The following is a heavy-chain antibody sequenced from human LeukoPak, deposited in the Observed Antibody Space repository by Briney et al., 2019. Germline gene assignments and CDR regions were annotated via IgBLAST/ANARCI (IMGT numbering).Heavy chain of an antibody. D-gene: IGHD2-21*01. CDR2: IYWNNDQ. Sequence: SGPTLRNPTEAPTLTSTNTGFTLSTRGVGVGWIRQPPGKALDWLALIYWNNDQRYSPSLKNRVTITKDTSKNQVVLTMNNMDPVDTPTYYSAPNPGCGCRLHFATWAQGTLVTVSS. V-gene: IGHV2-5*01. CDR3: APNPGCGCRLHFAT. J-gene: IGHJ5*02. CDR1: GFTLSTRGVG.